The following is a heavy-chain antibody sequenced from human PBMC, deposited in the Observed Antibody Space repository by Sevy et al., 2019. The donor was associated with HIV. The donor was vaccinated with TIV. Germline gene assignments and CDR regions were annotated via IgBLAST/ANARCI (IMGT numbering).Heavy chain of an antibody. CDR1: GFTFSSYE. CDR2: IISDGTSI. Sequence: GGSLRLSCAASGFTFSSYEMNWVRQAPGKGLEWVSYIISDGTSIYYADSVKGRFTISRDNAQNSVSLQMNSLRAEDTAFYYCARDLDDNSGYYYGAIDYWGQGTRVTVSS. D-gene: IGHD3-22*01. CDR3: ARDLDDNSGYYYGAIDY. J-gene: IGHJ4*02. V-gene: IGHV3-48*03.